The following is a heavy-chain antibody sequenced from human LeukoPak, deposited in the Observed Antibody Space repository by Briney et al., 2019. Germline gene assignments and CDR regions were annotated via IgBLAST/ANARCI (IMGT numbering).Heavy chain of an antibody. CDR1: GFTFSSYW. CDR3: ASMPSTEIYYFYYMDV. Sequence: GGSLRLSCAASGFTFSSYWMHWVRQAPGKGLEWVSGISANAVSTYYADSVKGRFTISRDNSKNTLYLHMDRLGTEHTAVYYCASMPSTEIYYFYYMDVWGKGTTVTVSS. CDR2: ISANAVST. V-gene: IGHV3-23*01. D-gene: IGHD2-2*01. J-gene: IGHJ6*03.